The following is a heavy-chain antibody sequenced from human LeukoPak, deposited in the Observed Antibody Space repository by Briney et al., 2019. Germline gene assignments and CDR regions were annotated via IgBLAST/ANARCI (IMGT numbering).Heavy chain of an antibody. CDR2: IRYDGSNK. J-gene: IGHJ4*02. Sequence: PGGSLRLSCVASGFTFSSYGMHWVRQAPGKGLEWVAFIRYDGSNKYYADSVKGRFTISRDNSKNTLYLQMNSLRAEDTAVYYCAKDWSPASGRGGYFDYWGQGTLVTVSS. D-gene: IGHD6-13*01. V-gene: IGHV3-30*02. CDR1: GFTFSSYG. CDR3: AKDWSPASGRGGYFDY.